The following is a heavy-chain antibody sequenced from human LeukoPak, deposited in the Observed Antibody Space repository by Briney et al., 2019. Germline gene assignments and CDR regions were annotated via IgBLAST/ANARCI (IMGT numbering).Heavy chain of an antibody. V-gene: IGHV3-23*01. CDR2: ISGSGGST. D-gene: IGHD3-10*01. CDR1: GFTFSAYA. J-gene: IGHJ4*02. CDR3: VKEMTSRGYFDY. Sequence: GGSLRLSCAASGFTFSAYAMSWVRQAPGKGLEWVSAISGSGGSTYYADSVKGRFTISRDNSKNTLYLQMNSLRAEDTAVYYCVKEMTSRGYFDYWGQGTLVTVSS.